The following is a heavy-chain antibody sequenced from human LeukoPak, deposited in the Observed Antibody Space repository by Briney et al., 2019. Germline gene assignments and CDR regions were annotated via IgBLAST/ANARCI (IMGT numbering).Heavy chain of an antibody. J-gene: IGHJ4*02. CDR3: ARDYYGSGSYYKPFDY. CDR2: IIPIFGTA. V-gene: IGHV1-69*01. Sequence: ASVKVSCKASGGTFSSYAISWVRQAPGQGLEWMGGIIPIFGTANYAQKFQGRVTITADESTGTAYMELSSLRSEDTAVYYCARDYYGSGSYYKPFDYWGQGTLVTVSS. CDR1: GGTFSSYA. D-gene: IGHD3-10*01.